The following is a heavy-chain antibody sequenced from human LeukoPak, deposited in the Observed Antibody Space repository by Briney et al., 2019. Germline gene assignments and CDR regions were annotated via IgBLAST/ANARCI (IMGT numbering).Heavy chain of an antibody. CDR2: VSFNGDST. CDR3: VKAQYDFWSGLDY. CDR1: GFTFSRFG. D-gene: IGHD3-3*01. J-gene: IGHJ4*02. Sequence: PGGSLRLSCAASGFTFSRFGMHWVRQAPGKGLEFVSAVSFNGDSTYYGDSVKGRFTISRDNSKNTLYLQMGSLRTEDTAIYYCVKAQYDFWSGLDYWGQGTLVTVSS. V-gene: IGHV3-64*02.